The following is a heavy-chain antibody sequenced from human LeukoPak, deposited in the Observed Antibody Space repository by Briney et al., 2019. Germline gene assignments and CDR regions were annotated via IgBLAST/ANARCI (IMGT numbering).Heavy chain of an antibody. CDR1: GFTFSNDW. D-gene: IGHD2-2*01. Sequence: GGSVRLSCAASGFTFSNDWMSWVRQAPGKGLEWVGRIKSRTGGGNTEYGAPVRGRFNIPRDDSKNTLYLQMKSWKTEDTAVYYWTTAVPAPPGHWGQGTLVSVSS. CDR2: IKSRTGGGNT. V-gene: IGHV3-15*01. CDR3: TTAVPAPPGH. J-gene: IGHJ4*02.